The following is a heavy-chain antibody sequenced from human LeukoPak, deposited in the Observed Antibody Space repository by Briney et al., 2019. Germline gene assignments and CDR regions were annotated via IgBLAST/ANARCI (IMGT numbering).Heavy chain of an antibody. CDR3: AREALYGDPYYYYMDV. V-gene: IGHV4-4*07. J-gene: IGHJ6*03. Sequence: SETLSLTCTVSGDSVSSYYWSWIRQPAGKGLEWIGRIYTSGSTNYNPSLKSRVTISIDTSMNQFSLRLSSVTAADTAVYYCAREALYGDPYYYYMDVWGKGTTVTFS. CDR2: IYTSGST. D-gene: IGHD4-17*01. CDR1: GDSVSSYY.